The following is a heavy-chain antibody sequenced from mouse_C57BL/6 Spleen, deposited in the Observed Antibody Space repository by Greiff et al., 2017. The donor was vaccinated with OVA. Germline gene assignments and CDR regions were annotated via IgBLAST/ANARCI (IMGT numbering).Heavy chain of an antibody. Sequence: QVQLQQPGAELVRPGSSVKLSCKASGYTFTSYWMHWVKQRPIQGLEWIGNVDPSDSETHYNQKFKDKATLTVDKSSSTAYMQLSSLTSEDSAVYYCAREDSNLYYFDYWGQGTTLTVSS. CDR3: AREDSNLYYFDY. CDR2: VDPSDSET. V-gene: IGHV1-52*01. J-gene: IGHJ2*01. CDR1: GYTFTSYW. D-gene: IGHD4-1*02.